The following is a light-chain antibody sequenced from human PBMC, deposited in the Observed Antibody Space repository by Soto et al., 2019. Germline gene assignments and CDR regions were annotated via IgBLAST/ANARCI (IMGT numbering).Light chain of an antibody. J-gene: IGKJ1*01. CDR2: QAS. V-gene: IGKV1-5*03. Sequence: DIQMTQSPSTLSASVGDRVTITCRASQSITPWLAWYQQKPGKVPKLLIYQASSLESGVPLRFSGSASGTEFTLTINSLQPYDFATYYCQHYNRYSATFGQGTKVEIK. CDR3: QHYNRYSAT. CDR1: QSITPW.